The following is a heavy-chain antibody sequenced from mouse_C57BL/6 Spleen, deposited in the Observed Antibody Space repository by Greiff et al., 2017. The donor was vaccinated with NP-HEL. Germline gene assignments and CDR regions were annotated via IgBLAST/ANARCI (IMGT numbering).Heavy chain of an antibody. J-gene: IGHJ1*03. D-gene: IGHD1-1*01. CDR3: ARQGFITTVVARYFDV. CDR2: ISNGGGST. Sequence: EVKLVESGGGLVQPGGSLKLSCAASGFTFSDYYMYWVRQTPEKRLEWVAYISNGGGSTYYPDTVKGRFTISRDNAKNTLYLQMSRLKSEDTAMYYCARQGFITTVVARYFDVWGTGTTVTVSS. CDR1: GFTFSDYY. V-gene: IGHV5-12*01.